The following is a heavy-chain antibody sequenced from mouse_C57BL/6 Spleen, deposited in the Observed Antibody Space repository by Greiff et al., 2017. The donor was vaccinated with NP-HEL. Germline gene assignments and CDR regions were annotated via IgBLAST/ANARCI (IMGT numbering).Heavy chain of an antibody. J-gene: IGHJ4*01. V-gene: IGHV1-52*01. CDR3: AREDYLYYYAMDY. Sequence: VQLQQSGAELVRPGSSVKLSCKASGYTFTSYWMHWVKQRPIQGLEWIGNIDPSDSETHYNQKFKDKATLTVDKSSSTAYMQLSSLTSEDSAVYYCAREDYLYYYAMDYWGQGTSVTVSS. CDR2: IDPSDSET. D-gene: IGHD1-1*01. CDR1: GYTFTSYW.